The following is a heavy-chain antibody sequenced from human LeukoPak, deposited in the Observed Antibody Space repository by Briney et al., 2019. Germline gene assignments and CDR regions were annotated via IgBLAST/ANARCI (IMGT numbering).Heavy chain of an antibody. D-gene: IGHD4-23*01. V-gene: IGHV3-21*01. CDR2: ISSSSYI. Sequence: GGSLRLSCAASGFTFSSYSMDWVRQAPGKGLEWVSSISSSSYIYYADSVKGRFTISRDNAKNSLYLQMNSLRAEDTAVYYCARDRWENGGNSGAFDIWGQGTMVTVSS. CDR1: GFTFSSYS. J-gene: IGHJ3*02. CDR3: ARDRWENGGNSGAFDI.